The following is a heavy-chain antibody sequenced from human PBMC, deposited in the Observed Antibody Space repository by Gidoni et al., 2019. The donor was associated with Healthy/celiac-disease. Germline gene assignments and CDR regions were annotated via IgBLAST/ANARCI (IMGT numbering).Heavy chain of an antibody. V-gene: IGHV4-4*02. Sequence: SGTLSLTCAVSGGSISSSNWWSWVRQPPGKGLEWIGEIYHSGSTNYNPSLKSRVTISVDKSKNQFSLKLSSVTAADTAVYYCARDPTKVLRGMDVWGQGTTVTVSS. CDR2: IYHSGST. CDR1: GGSISSSNW. J-gene: IGHJ6*02. D-gene: IGHD2-8*01. CDR3: ARDPTKVLRGMDV.